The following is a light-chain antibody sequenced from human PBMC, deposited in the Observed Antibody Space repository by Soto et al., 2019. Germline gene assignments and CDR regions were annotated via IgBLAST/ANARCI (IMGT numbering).Light chain of an antibody. Sequence: DIPMTQSPSSLSASVGDRVTITCRARQDINNFLAWYQQKPGKVPKLLIYAAFTLQSGVPSRFSGSRSGTDFTLTISSLQPEDVATYYCQKYDSAPHTFGGGTRVEIK. J-gene: IGKJ4*01. CDR3: QKYDSAPHT. CDR2: AAF. CDR1: QDINNF. V-gene: IGKV1-27*01.